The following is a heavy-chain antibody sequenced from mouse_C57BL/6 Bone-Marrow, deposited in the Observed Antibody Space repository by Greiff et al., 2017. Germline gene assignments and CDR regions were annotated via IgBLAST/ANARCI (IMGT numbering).Heavy chain of an antibody. Sequence: EVKVVESGGGLVKPGGSLKLSCAASGFTFSSYAMSWVRQTPEKRLEWVATISDGGSYTYYPDNVKGRFTISRDNAKNNLYLQMSHLKSEDTAMYYCARVITTVVANYAMDYWGQGTSVTVSS. CDR1: GFTFSSYA. V-gene: IGHV5-4*03. CDR3: ARVITTVVANYAMDY. CDR2: ISDGGSYT. J-gene: IGHJ4*01. D-gene: IGHD1-1*01.